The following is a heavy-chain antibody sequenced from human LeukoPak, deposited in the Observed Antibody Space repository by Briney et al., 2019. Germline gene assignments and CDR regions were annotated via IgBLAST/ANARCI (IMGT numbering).Heavy chain of an antibody. J-gene: IGHJ4*02. CDR2: INYSGST. CDR3: ASQSWRGSGSYYSDY. D-gene: IGHD3-10*01. Sequence: SETLSLTCTVSGGSISSGDYYWSWIRQPPGKGLEWIGYINYSGSTYYNPSLKSRVTISVDTSKNQFSLKLSSVTAADTAVYYCASQSWRGSGSYYSDYWGQGTLVTVSS. CDR1: GGSISSGDYY. V-gene: IGHV4-30-4*01.